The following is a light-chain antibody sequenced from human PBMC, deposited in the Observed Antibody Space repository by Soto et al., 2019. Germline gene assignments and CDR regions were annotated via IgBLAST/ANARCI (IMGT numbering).Light chain of an antibody. CDR1: SGHSSYI. CDR3: ETWDSNKV. V-gene: IGLV4-60*03. Sequence: QAVVTQSSSASASLGSSVKLTCTLSSGHSSYIIAWHQQQPGKAPRYLMKLEGSGSYNKGSGVPDRFSGSSSGADRYLTISNLQSEDEADYYCETWDSNKVFGGGTKLTVL. J-gene: IGLJ3*02. CDR2: LEGSGSY.